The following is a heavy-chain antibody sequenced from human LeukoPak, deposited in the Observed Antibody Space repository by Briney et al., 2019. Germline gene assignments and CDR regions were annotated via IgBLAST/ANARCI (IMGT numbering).Heavy chain of an antibody. Sequence: ASVKVSCKASGYTFSTYPMNWVRQAPGQRLEWMGWINAGNGNTKYSQKFQGRVTITRDTSASTAYMELSSLRSEDTAVYYCARDQEYCSGGSCSGEFDYWGQGTLVTVSS. CDR3: ARDQEYCSGGSCSGEFDY. CDR2: INAGNGNT. V-gene: IGHV1-3*01. CDR1: GYTFSTYP. D-gene: IGHD2-15*01. J-gene: IGHJ4*02.